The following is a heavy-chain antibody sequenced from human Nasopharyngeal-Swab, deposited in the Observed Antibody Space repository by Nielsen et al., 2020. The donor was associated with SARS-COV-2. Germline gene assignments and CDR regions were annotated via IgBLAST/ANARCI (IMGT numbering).Heavy chain of an antibody. Sequence: SGPTLVTPTQTLTLTCTFSGFSLSTSGMCVSWIRPPPGNALEWLALIDWDDDKYYSTSLKTRLTISKDTSKNQVVLTMTNMDPVDTATYYCARIQAMITFGGANYYGMDVWGQGTTVTVSS. CDR3: ARIQAMITFGGANYYGMDV. J-gene: IGHJ6*02. V-gene: IGHV2-70*01. CDR1: GFSLSTSGMC. D-gene: IGHD3-16*01. CDR2: IDWDDDK.